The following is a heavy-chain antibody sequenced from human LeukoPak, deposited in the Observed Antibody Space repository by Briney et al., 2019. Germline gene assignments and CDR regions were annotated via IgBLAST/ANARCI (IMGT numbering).Heavy chain of an antibody. J-gene: IGHJ4*02. Sequence: GGSLRLSCAASGFTFSSYSMNWVRQAPGKGLEWVANIKQDGSEKYYVDSVKGRFTISRDNAKNSLYLQMNRLRAEDTAVYYCARIRVMDLYYFDYWGQGTLVTVSS. CDR3: ARIRVMDLYYFDY. CDR2: IKQDGSEK. V-gene: IGHV3-7*01. CDR1: GFTFSSYS. D-gene: IGHD3-10*01.